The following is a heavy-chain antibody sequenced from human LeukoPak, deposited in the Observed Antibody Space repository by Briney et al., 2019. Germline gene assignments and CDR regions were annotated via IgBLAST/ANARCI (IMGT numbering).Heavy chain of an antibody. CDR3: ARDGSDYYYDSSGYENWFDP. CDR2: IIPIFGTA. V-gene: IGHV1-69*05. Sequence: SVKVSRKASGGTFSSYAISWVRQAPGQGLEWMGGIIPIFGTANYAQKFQGRVTITTDESTSTAYMELSSLRSEDTAVYYCARDGSDYYYDSSGYENWFDPWGQGTLVTVSS. CDR1: GGTFSSYA. J-gene: IGHJ5*02. D-gene: IGHD3-22*01.